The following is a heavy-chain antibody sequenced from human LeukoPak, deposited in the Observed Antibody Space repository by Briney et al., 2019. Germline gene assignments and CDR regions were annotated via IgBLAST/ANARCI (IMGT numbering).Heavy chain of an antibody. V-gene: IGHV1-2*04. Sequence: ASVKVSCKASGYTFTCYYMHWVRQAPGQGLEWMGWINPNSGGTNYAQKFQGWVTMTRDTSISTAYMELSRLRSDDTAVYYCARENGDSSGQVNWFDPWGQGTLVTVSS. CDR3: ARENGDSSGQVNWFDP. J-gene: IGHJ5*02. D-gene: IGHD3-22*01. CDR1: GYTFTCYY. CDR2: INPNSGGT.